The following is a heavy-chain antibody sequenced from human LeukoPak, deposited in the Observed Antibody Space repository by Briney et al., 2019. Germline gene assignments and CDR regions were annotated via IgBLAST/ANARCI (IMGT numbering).Heavy chain of an antibody. V-gene: IGHV3-11*04. CDR1: GFTFSDYY. CDR3: ARVYTSSWYGDC. D-gene: IGHD6-13*01. CDR2: ISGSNALI. J-gene: IGHJ4*02. Sequence: KSGGSLRLSCKASGFTFSDYYMSWIRQAPGKGLEWVSHISGSNALIYYADSVKGRFTISRDDAKNSLYLQMSSLRVEDTAVYYCARVYTSSWYGDCWGQGTLVTVSS.